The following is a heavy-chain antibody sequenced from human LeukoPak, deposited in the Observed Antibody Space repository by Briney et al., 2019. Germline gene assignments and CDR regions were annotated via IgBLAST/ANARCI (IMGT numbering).Heavy chain of an antibody. V-gene: IGHV3-15*01. D-gene: IGHD1-26*01. Sequence: GESLRLSCAASGFTFSNAWMSWVRQAPGKGLEWVGRIKSKTDGGTTDYAAPVKGRFTISRDDSKNTLYLQMNSLKTEDTAVYYCTTAIVGASNSHYWGQGTLVTVSS. J-gene: IGHJ4*02. CDR2: IKSKTDGGTT. CDR1: GFTFSNAW. CDR3: TTAIVGASNSHY.